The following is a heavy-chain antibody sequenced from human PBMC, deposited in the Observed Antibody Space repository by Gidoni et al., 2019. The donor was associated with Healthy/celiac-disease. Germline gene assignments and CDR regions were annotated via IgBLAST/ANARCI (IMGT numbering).Heavy chain of an antibody. D-gene: IGHD3-3*01. V-gene: IGHV1-69*02. CDR2: IIPILGIA. J-gene: IGHJ6*02. CDR1: GGTFRSYT. CDR3: RFGVDPHNYYYYYGMDV. Sequence: QVQLVQSGAEVKKPGSSVKVSCKASGGTFRSYTISWVRQAPGQGLEWMGRIIPILGIANYAQKFQGRVTITADKSTSTAYMELSSLRSEDTAVYYCRFGVDPHNYYYYYGMDVWGQGTTVTVSS.